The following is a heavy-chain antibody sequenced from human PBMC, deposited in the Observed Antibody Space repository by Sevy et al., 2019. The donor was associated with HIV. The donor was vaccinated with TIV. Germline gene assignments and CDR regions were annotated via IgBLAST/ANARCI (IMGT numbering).Heavy chain of an antibody. D-gene: IGHD6-13*01. CDR1: GFSFSSYG. V-gene: IGHV3-30*18. J-gene: IGHJ6*02. CDR2: ISYDGSNK. Sequence: GGSLRLSCAASGFSFSSYGMHWVRQAPGKGLEWVAVISYDGSNKYYADSVKGRFTISRDNSKNKLYLQMKSLRAEDTAVDYCAKDLIAAAGIDYYYGMDVWGQGTTVTVSS. CDR3: AKDLIAAAGIDYYYGMDV.